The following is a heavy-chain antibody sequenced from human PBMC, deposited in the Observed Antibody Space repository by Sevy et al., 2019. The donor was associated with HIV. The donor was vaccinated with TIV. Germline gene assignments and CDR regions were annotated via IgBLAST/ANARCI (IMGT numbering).Heavy chain of an antibody. J-gene: IGHJ4*02. CDR2: IWYDGSNK. CDR3: AMNYYDSSGSPFFFDY. V-gene: IGHV3-33*01. CDR1: GFTFSSYG. Sequence: GGSLRLSCAASGFTFSSYGMHWVRQAPGKGLEWVAVIWYDGSNKYYADSVKGRFTISRDNSKNTLYLQMNSLRAEDTAVYYCAMNYYDSSGSPFFFDYWGQGTLVTVSS. D-gene: IGHD3-22*01.